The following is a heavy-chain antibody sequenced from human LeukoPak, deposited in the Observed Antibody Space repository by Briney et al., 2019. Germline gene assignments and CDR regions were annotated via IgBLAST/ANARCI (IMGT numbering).Heavy chain of an antibody. D-gene: IGHD2-21*02. CDR1: GFTFSSYT. V-gene: IGHV3-21*01. J-gene: IGHJ4*02. CDR3: AREEGKTFCGGDCSSVY. Sequence: AGGSLRLSCAASGFTFSSYTMKWVRQAPGKGLEWVSSITSGSSYIYYADSVKGRFTISRDNAKNSLYLQMSSLRAEDTAVYYCAREEGKTFCGGDCSSVYWGQGTLVTVSS. CDR2: ITSGSSYI.